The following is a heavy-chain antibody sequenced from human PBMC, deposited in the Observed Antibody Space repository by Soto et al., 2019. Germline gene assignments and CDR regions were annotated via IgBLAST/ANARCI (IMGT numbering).Heavy chain of an antibody. Sequence: SETLSLTCTVSGGSISSYYWSWIRQPPGKGLEWIGYIYYSGSTNYNPSIKSRVTISVDTSKNQFSLKLSSVTAADTAVYYCARAYGDYVFDYWGQGTLVTVS. CDR2: IYYSGST. D-gene: IGHD4-17*01. CDR3: ARAYGDYVFDY. CDR1: GGSISSYY. J-gene: IGHJ4*02. V-gene: IGHV4-59*01.